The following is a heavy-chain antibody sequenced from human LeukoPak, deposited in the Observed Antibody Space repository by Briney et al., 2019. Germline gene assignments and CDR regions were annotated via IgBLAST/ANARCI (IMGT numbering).Heavy chain of an antibody. D-gene: IGHD5-18*01. J-gene: IGHJ4*02. V-gene: IGHV4-39*01. CDR2: IYYNGDT. CDR3: ARLRGYTSGNPGY. CDR1: GASISSSSYY. Sequence: SETLSLTCTVSGASISSSSYYRGWIRQPPGKGLEWIGSIYYNGDTYYNSSLKSRLTISVDTSKNQFTLKLSSMTAADTALYYCARLRGYTSGNPGYWGQGSLVTVSS.